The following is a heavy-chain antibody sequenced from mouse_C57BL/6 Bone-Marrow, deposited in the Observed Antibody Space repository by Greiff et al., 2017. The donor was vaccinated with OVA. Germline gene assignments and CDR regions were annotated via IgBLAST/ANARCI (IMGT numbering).Heavy chain of an antibody. D-gene: IGHD2-4*01. CDR3: TTLDDYDGGFAY. V-gene: IGHV14-4*01. CDR2: IDPENGDT. Sequence: VQLQHSGAELVRPGASVKLSCTASGFNIKDDYMHWVKQRPEQGLEWIGWIDPENGDTEYASKFQGKATITADTSSNTAYLQLSSLTSEDTAVYDCTTLDDYDGGFAYWGQGTRVTVSA. J-gene: IGHJ3*01. CDR1: GFNIKDDY.